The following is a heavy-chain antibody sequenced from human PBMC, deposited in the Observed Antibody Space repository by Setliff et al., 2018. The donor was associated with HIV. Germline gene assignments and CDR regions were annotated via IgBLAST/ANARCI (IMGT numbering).Heavy chain of an antibody. D-gene: IGHD3-3*01. CDR1: GFTVSSNY. CDR2: IYSGGST. V-gene: IGHV3-66*02. J-gene: IGHJ6*03. CDR3: ARSFWRSGKAMDV. Sequence: PGGSLRLSCAASGFTVSSNYMHWVRQAPGKELEWVSVIYSGGSTYYADSVKGRFTISRDDSKNTLYLQMNSLRAEDTAVYYCARSFWRSGKAMDVWGKGTTVTVSS.